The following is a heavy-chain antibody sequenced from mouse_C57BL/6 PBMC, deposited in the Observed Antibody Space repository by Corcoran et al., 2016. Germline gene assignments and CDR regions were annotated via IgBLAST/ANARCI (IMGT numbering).Heavy chain of an antibody. CDR2: IYPGSGNT. Sequence: QVQLKQSGAELVRPGASVKLSCKASGYTFTDYYINWVKQRPGQGLEWIARIYPGSGNTYYNEKFKGKATLTAEKSSSTAYMQLSSLTSEDSAVYFGAREGAYYYAMDYWGQGTSATVSS. V-gene: IGHV1-76*01. J-gene: IGHJ4*01. CDR1: GYTFTDYY. CDR3: AREGAYYYAMDY.